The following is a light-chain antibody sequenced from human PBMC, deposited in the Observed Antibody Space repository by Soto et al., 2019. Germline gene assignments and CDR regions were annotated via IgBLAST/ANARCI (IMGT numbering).Light chain of an antibody. CDR2: GVS. CDR1: ESVSSTS. V-gene: IGKV3-20*01. CDR3: QQYDNSVWT. J-gene: IGKJ1*01. Sequence: EIVLTQSPGTLSLSPGERATLSCRASESVSSTSLVWYQQRPGQAPRLLMYGVSSRATGIPDRFSGSGSGTDFTLTINRLEPEDFAVYFCQQYDNSVWTFGQGTKVEIK.